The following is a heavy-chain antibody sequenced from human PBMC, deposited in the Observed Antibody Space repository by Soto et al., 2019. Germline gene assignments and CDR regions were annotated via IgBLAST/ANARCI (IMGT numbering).Heavy chain of an antibody. CDR2: INPKSGGT. Sequence: GASVKVSCKASGYTFTVYYMHGVRQAPGQGLEWMGWINPKSGGTMYPQKFQGRVTMTWDTSISTAYMALTRLRSDDTAVYYCARDLAKGGGSAGFDYWGQGTLGTVS. J-gene: IGHJ4*02. CDR3: ARDLAKGGGSAGFDY. CDR1: GYTFTVYY. V-gene: IGHV1-2*02. D-gene: IGHD1-26*01.